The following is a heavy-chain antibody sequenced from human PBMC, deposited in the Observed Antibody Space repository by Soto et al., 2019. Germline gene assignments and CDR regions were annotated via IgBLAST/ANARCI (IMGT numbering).Heavy chain of an antibody. CDR1: GFTFSSYG. J-gene: IGHJ6*02. CDR2: IWYDGSNK. V-gene: IGHV3-33*01. Sequence: PGGSLRLSCAASGFTFSSYGMHWVRQAPGKGLEWVAVIWYDGSNKYYADSVKGRFTISRDNSKNTLYLQMNSLRAEDTAVYYCARGEPQNSSGWYGDYYYYGMDVWGQGTTVTVSS. D-gene: IGHD6-19*01. CDR3: ARGEPQNSSGWYGDYYYYGMDV.